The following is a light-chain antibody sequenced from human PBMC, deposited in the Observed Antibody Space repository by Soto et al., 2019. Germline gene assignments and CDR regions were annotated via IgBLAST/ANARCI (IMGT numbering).Light chain of an antibody. V-gene: IGKV3-20*01. Sequence: EIVMTQSPATLSVSPGERATLSCRASQSVSSNLAWFLQKPGQAPRLLIYGASSRATGIPDRFSGSGSGTDFTLTISRLEPEDFAVYYCQQYGSSLTWTFGQGTKVDIK. CDR1: QSVSSN. J-gene: IGKJ1*01. CDR3: QQYGSSLTWT. CDR2: GAS.